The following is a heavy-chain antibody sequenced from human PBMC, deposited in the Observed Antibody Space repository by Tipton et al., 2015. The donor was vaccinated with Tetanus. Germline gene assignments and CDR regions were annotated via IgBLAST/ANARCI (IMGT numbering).Heavy chain of an antibody. CDR1: GFTFRNYG. CDR3: ARAFAEGGGYFGMDV. J-gene: IGHJ6*02. Sequence: SLRLSCTASGFTFRNYGMSWVRQVPGKGLEWVSAISGRGTSTYYSDSAKGRFSITRDNSKNTLYLQMDSLGGEDTAGYYSARAFAEGGGYFGMDVWGQGTPVTVSS. CDR2: ISGRGTST. V-gene: IGHV3-23*01. D-gene: IGHD3-16*01.